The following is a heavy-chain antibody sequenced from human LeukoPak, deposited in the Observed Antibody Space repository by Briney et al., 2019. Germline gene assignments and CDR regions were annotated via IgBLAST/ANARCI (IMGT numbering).Heavy chain of an antibody. J-gene: IGHJ6*02. CDR3: ARDQSRQYYYDSSGSYGMDV. D-gene: IGHD3-22*01. Sequence: EASVKVSCTASGYTFTSYGISWVRQAPGQGLEWMGWISAYNGNTNYAQKLQARVTMTTDTSTSTAYMELRSLRSDDTAVYYCARDQSRQYYYDSSGSYGMDVWGQGTTVTVSS. V-gene: IGHV1-18*01. CDR2: ISAYNGNT. CDR1: GYTFTSYG.